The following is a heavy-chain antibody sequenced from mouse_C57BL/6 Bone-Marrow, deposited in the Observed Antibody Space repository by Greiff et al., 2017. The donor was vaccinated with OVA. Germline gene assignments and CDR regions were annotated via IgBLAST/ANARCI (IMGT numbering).Heavy chain of an antibody. V-gene: IGHV7-3*01. J-gene: IGHJ2*01. Sequence: EVKLMESGGGLVQPGGSLSLSCAASGFTFTDYYMSWVRQPPGKALEWLGFIRNKANGYTTEYSASVKGRFTISRDNSQSILYLQMNALGAEDSATYYCARYGRWLLHYFDYWGQGTTLTVSS. CDR3: ARYGRWLLHYFDY. CDR1: GFTFTDYY. D-gene: IGHD2-3*01. CDR2: IRNKANGYTT.